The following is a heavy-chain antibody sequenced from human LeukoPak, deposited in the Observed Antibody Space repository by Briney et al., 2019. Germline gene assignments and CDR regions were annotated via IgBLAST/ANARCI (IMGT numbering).Heavy chain of an antibody. Sequence: GGSLRLSCAASGFTVSSSYMSWVRQAPGKGLEWVSIISSAGTTYYADSVKGRFSISRDNAKNSLYLQMNSLRAEDTAVYYCARVGPGSIAVAGTDYWGQGTLVTVSS. CDR3: ARVGPGSIAVAGTDY. J-gene: IGHJ4*02. CDR2: ISSAGTT. CDR1: GFTVSSSY. D-gene: IGHD6-19*01. V-gene: IGHV3-66*01.